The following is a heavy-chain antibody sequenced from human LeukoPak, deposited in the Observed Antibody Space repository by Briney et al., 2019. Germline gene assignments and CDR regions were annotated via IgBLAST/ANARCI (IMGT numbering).Heavy chain of an antibody. D-gene: IGHD3-3*01. CDR2: ISAYNGNT. J-gene: IGHJ6*03. V-gene: IGHV1-18*01. Sequence: GASAKLSCTASGYTFTSYGISGVREAPGHGLEWMGWISAYNGNTNYAQKLQGRVTMTTDTSTSTAYMELRSLRSDDTAVYYCARGYDFWSGYLGRADYYYYMDVWGKGTTVTVSS. CDR1: GYTFTSYG. CDR3: ARGYDFWSGYLGRADYYYYMDV.